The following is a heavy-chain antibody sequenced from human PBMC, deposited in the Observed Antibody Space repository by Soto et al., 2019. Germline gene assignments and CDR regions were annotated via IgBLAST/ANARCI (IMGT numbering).Heavy chain of an antibody. D-gene: IGHD5-18*01. CDR2: IIPILGIA. Sequence: SVKVSCKASGGTFSSYTISWVRQAPGQGLEWMGRIIPILGIANYAQKFQGRVTITADKSTSTAYMELSSLRSEDTAVYYCASSGGYSYGPIDYWGQGTLVTVSS. V-gene: IGHV1-69*02. J-gene: IGHJ4*02. CDR1: GGTFSSYT. CDR3: ASSGGYSYGPIDY.